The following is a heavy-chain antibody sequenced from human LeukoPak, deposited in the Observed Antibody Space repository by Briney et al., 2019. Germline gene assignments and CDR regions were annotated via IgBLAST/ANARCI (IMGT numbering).Heavy chain of an antibody. CDR1: GYTFTDYH. J-gene: IGHJ6*03. CDR3: ARQGSTWQYYYYYMDV. D-gene: IGHD6-6*01. CDR2: VRPKRGDT. Sequence: ASVKVSCKASGYTFTDYHFHWVRQAPGQGLEWMGWVRPKRGDTEYAQKFQGRVTMTSDTSLSTVYIEVSRLTSDDTAVYYCARQGSTWQYYYYYMDVWGKGTTVTVSS. V-gene: IGHV1-2*02.